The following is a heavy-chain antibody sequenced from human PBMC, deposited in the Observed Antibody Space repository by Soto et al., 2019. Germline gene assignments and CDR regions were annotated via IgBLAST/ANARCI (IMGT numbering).Heavy chain of an antibody. CDR1: GGSISGYY. V-gene: IGHV4-59*01. CDR2: MYNTGST. D-gene: IGHD3-10*01. Sequence: PSETLSLTCTVSGGSISGYYWSWIRQPPGKGLEWIGYMYNTGSTVYNPSFKGRVTISVDTSKNQFSLKLNSVTAADTAVYYCARRFGGAFDIWGQGTMVTVSS. J-gene: IGHJ3*02. CDR3: ARRFGGAFDI.